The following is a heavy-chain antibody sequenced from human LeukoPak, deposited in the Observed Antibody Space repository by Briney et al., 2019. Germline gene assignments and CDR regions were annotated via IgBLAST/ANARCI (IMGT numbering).Heavy chain of an antibody. J-gene: IGHJ4*02. CDR1: GGSINSGGYY. V-gene: IGHV4-31*03. CDR3: ASEAPTSSAGH. CDR2: IYYSGTT. D-gene: IGHD3-22*01. Sequence: SETLSLTCTVSGGSINSGGYYWSWIRQHPGKGLEWFGYIYYSGTTYYNPSLKSRVTISVDTSKNQFSLKLSSVTAADTAVYYCASEAPTSSAGHWGQGTLVTVSS.